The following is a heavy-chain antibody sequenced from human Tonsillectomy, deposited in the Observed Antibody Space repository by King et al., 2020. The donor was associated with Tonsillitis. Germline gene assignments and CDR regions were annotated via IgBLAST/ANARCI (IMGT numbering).Heavy chain of an antibody. CDR2: FGGRGGST. CDR1: GFTFSSYA. Sequence: VQLVESGGGLLQPGGSLRLSCAASGFTFSSYAMSWVRQAPGKGLGWVSAFGGRGGSTYYADSVKGRFTISRDNSKNTLYLQMNSLRAEDTAVYYCAKCLWFGELRSAFDIWGQGTMVTVSS. D-gene: IGHD3-10*01. J-gene: IGHJ3*02. CDR3: AKCLWFGELRSAFDI. V-gene: IGHV3-23*04.